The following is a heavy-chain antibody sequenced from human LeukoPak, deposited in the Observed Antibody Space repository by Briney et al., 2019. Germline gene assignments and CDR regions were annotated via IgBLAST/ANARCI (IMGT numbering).Heavy chain of an antibody. CDR2: IKGDASLK. D-gene: IGHD3-22*01. V-gene: IGHV3-7*01. CDR3: ARDRNYFDRSGYYDAFDI. CDR1: DFTFSSYW. Sequence: PGGSLRLSCAASDFTFSSYWMIWLRQAPGKGLEWVANIKGDASLKYYLDSVKGRFTISRDNAKNSLYLQMNSLRAEDTAVYYCARDRNYFDRSGYYDAFDIWGKGQWSPSLQ. J-gene: IGHJ3*02.